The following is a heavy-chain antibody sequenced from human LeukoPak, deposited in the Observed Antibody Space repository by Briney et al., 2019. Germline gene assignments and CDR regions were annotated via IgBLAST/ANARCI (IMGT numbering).Heavy chain of an antibody. CDR3: ARHRGYCSSTSCRDAFDI. Sequence: SETLSLTCTVSGGSISSSSYYWGWIRQPPGKGLEWIGSIYYSGSTYYNPSLKSRVTISVDTSKNQFSLKLSSVTAADTAVYYCARHRGYCSSTSCRDAFDIWGQGTMVTVSS. D-gene: IGHD2-2*01. J-gene: IGHJ3*02. CDR2: IYYSGST. V-gene: IGHV4-39*01. CDR1: GGSISSSSYY.